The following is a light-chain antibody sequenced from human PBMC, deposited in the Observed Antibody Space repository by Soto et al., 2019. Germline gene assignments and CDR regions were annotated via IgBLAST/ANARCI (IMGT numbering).Light chain of an antibody. V-gene: IGKV3-15*01. CDR3: QQYNNWPLIT. CDR1: QSVSSY. J-gene: IGKJ5*01. CDR2: GTS. Sequence: EVVLTQSPATLSLSPGERATLSCRASQSVSSYLAWYQQKPGQAPRLLIYGTSIRATGVPARFSGGGSGTEFTLTISGLQSEDFAVYYCQQYNNWPLITFGQGTRLEIK.